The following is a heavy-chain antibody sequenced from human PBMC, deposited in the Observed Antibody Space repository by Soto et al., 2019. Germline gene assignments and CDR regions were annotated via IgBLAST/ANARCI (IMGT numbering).Heavy chain of an antibody. CDR1: GGTFSSYT. J-gene: IGHJ4*02. D-gene: IGHD3-22*01. CDR2: IIPILGIA. V-gene: IGHV1-69*02. CDR3: AGGSTLYYYDSSGYYY. Sequence: ASVKVSCKASGGTFSSYTISWVRQAPGKGLEWMGRIIPILGIANYAQKFQGRVTITADKSTSTAYMELSSLRSEDTAVYYCAGGSTLYYYDSSGYYYWGQGTLVTVSS.